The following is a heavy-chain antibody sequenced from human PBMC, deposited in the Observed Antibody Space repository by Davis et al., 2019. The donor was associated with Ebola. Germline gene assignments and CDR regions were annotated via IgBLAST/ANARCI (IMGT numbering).Heavy chain of an antibody. V-gene: IGHV3-30*18. Sequence: GESLKISCAASGFTFSSYGMHWVRQAPGKGLEWVAVISYDGSNKYYADSVKGRFTISRDNSKNTLYLQMNSLRAEDTAVYYCAKGHSSSSWWGQGTLVTVSS. J-gene: IGHJ4*02. CDR1: GFTFSSYG. D-gene: IGHD6-6*01. CDR3: AKGHSSSSW. CDR2: ISYDGSNK.